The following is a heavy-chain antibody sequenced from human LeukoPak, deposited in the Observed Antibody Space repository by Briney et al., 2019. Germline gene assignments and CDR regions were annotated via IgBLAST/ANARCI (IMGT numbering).Heavy chain of an antibody. D-gene: IGHD1-14*01. CDR3: AKDSRYYYVDY. CDR2: IRYDGSKE. CDR1: GLTFSSYG. Sequence: SGGSLRLSCAASGLTFSSYGMHWVRQAPGKGLEWVAFIRYDGSKEYYADSVKGRFTISRDNSKNTLYLQMNSLKTEDTAVYYCAKDSRYYYVDYWGQETLVTVSS. J-gene: IGHJ4*02. V-gene: IGHV3-30*02.